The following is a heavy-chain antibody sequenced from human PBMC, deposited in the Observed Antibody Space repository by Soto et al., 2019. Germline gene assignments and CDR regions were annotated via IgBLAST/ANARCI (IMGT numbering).Heavy chain of an antibody. CDR2: IYYSGST. D-gene: IGHD3-22*01. CDR1: GGSISSGGYY. Sequence: SETLSLTCTVSGGSISSGGYYWSWIRQHPGKGLEWIGYIYYSGSTYYNPSLKSRVTISVDTSKNQFSLKLSSVTAADTAVYYCARRTVVVFNAFDIWGQGTMVTVSS. CDR3: ARRTVVVFNAFDI. V-gene: IGHV4-31*03. J-gene: IGHJ3*02.